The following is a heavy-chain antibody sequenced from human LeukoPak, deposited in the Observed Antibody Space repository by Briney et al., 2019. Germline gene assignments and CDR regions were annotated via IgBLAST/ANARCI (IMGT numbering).Heavy chain of an antibody. Sequence: ASVKVSCKASGYTFTSYGINWVRQAPGQVLQWMGWISAYNGDTNYAQNLQGRVTMTTDTSTNTAYLELRSLRSDDTAVYYCARDNSKLRSTPIKKGYDYWGQGTLVTVSS. CDR1: GYTFTSYG. V-gene: IGHV1-18*01. J-gene: IGHJ4*02. D-gene: IGHD5-12*01. CDR3: ARDNSKLRSTPIKKGYDY. CDR2: ISAYNGDT.